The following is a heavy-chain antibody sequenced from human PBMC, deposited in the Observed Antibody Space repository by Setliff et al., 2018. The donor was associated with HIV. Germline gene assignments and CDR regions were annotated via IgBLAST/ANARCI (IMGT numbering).Heavy chain of an antibody. V-gene: IGHV4-59*08. CDR1: GGSISTYY. CDR3: ARHGHFYESSSSDAFDI. J-gene: IGHJ3*02. CDR2: VSYSGST. Sequence: PSETLSLTCNVSGGSISTYYWSWIRQPPGKGLEWLGYVSYSGSTNFNPSLESRLAMSVDMSKNHFSLKLRSVTAADTAVYYCARHGHFYESSSSDAFDIWGHGTMVTVSS. D-gene: IGHD3-22*01.